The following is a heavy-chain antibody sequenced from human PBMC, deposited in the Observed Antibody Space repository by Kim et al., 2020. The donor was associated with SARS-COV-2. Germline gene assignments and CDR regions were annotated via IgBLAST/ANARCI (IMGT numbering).Heavy chain of an antibody. CDR2: INPNSGGT. J-gene: IGHJ4*02. Sequence: ASVKVSCKASGYTFTGYYMHWVRQAPGQGLEWMGWINPNSGGTNYAQKFQGRVTMTRDTSISTAYMELSRLRSDDTAVYYCARDLGRIAVAGTECSYWGQGTLVTVSS. D-gene: IGHD6-19*01. V-gene: IGHV1-2*02. CDR3: ARDLGRIAVAGTECSY. CDR1: GYTFTGYY.